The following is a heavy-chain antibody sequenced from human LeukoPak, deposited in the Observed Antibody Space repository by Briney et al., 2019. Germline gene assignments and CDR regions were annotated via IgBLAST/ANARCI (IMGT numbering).Heavy chain of an antibody. D-gene: IGHD5-18*01. V-gene: IGHV1-2*02. CDR1: GYTFSGYY. J-gene: IGHJ4*02. Sequence: GASVKVSCTASGYTFSGYYIHWVRQAPGQGLEWMGWINPNSGGTKYAKKAPGRVTMTRDTSTSTASMELSRLRSADTAVYYCATEVTDWGQGTLVTVSS. CDR2: INPNSGGT. CDR3: ATEVTD.